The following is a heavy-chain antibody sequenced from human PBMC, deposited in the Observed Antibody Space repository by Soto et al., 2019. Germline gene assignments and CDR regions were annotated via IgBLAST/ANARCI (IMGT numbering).Heavy chain of an antibody. J-gene: IGHJ4*02. Sequence: EVQLLDSGGGSVQHGGSLRLSCAASGFPFINYAMHWVRQAPGKGLEWVSAISGSGGRTYYGDSVKGRFTISRDNSKDTLYLHMNRLTAEDTAVSFCAKEGVRDSSISLYFFDQWGQGTLVTVSS. CDR2: ISGSGGRT. CDR3: AKEGVRDSSISLYFFDQ. D-gene: IGHD3-10*01. V-gene: IGHV3-23*01. CDR1: GFPFINYA.